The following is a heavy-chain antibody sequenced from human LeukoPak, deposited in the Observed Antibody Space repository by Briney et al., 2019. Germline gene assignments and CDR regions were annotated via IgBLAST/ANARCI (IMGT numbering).Heavy chain of an antibody. CDR2: IYHSGTT. D-gene: IGHD3-10*01. Sequence: SETLSLTCAVSGYSITSSSWWGWIRQPPGKGLEWIGYIYHSGTTYYNPSLQSRVTMSVDTSKNQFSLKLSSVTAVDTAVYYCARKENVYYYLDYWGQGTLVTVSS. CDR1: GYSITSSSW. CDR3: ARKENVYYYLDY. V-gene: IGHV4-28*01. J-gene: IGHJ4*02.